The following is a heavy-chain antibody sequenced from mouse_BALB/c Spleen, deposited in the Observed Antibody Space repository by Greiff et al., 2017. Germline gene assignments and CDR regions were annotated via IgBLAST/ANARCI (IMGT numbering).Heavy chain of an antibody. CDR3: ARGHYYGYGAY. CDR2: ISSGGST. D-gene: IGHD1-2*01. Sequence: DVQLVESGGGLVKPGGSLKLSCAASGFTFSSYAMSWVRQTPEKRLEWVASISSGGSTYYPDSVKGRFTISRDNARNILYLQMSSLRSEDTAMYYCARGHYYGYGAYWGQGTLVTVSA. J-gene: IGHJ3*01. V-gene: IGHV5-6-5*01. CDR1: GFTFSSYA.